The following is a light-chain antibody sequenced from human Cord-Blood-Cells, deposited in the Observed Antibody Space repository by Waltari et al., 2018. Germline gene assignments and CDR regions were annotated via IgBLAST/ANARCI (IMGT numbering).Light chain of an antibody. V-gene: IGLV2-23*01. J-gene: IGLJ2*01. CDR3: CSYAGSSTV. CDR1: SSDVGSYNL. CDR2: EGS. Sequence: QSALTQPASVSGSPGQSITISCTGTSSDVGSYNLVSWYQQHPGKAPKVMIYEGSKRPSGVANRVSGSKSGNTACLTISGLQAEDEADYYCCSYAGSSTVFGGGTKLTVL.